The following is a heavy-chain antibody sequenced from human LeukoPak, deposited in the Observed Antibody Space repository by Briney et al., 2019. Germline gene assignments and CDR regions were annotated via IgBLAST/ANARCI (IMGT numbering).Heavy chain of an antibody. Sequence: SETLSLTCTVSGGSISSYYWSWIRQPAGRGLEWIGRIYTSGSTNYNPSLKSRVTISVDTSKNQFSLKLSSVTAADTAVYYCASYTYYYDSSGYPAWGQGTLVTVSS. CDR3: ASYTYYYDSSGYPA. V-gene: IGHV4-4*07. CDR2: IYTSGST. CDR1: GGSISSYY. D-gene: IGHD3-22*01. J-gene: IGHJ4*02.